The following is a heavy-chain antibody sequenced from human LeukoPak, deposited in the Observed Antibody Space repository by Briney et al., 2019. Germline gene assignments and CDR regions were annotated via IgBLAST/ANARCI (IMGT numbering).Heavy chain of an antibody. D-gene: IGHD1-7*01. CDR1: GYTFASDG. CDR2: ISAYNGNT. Sequence: ASVKVSCKXSGYTFASDGISWVRQAPGQGLEWMGRISAYNGNTNYAQKLQGRVTMTTDTSTSTAYMELRSLRSDDTAVYYCARVGTLTGTSWFDPWGQGTLVTVSS. V-gene: IGHV1-18*01. J-gene: IGHJ5*02. CDR3: ARVGTLTGTSWFDP.